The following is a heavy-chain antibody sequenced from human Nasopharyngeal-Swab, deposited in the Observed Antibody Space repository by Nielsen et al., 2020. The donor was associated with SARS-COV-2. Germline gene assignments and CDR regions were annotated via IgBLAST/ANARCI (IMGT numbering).Heavy chain of an antibody. CDR3: ARGGNWRFDP. J-gene: IGHJ5*02. V-gene: IGHV4-39*07. CDR2: IYYSGST. Sequence: SETLSLTCTVSGGSISSSSYYWGWIRQPPGKGLEWIGSIYYSGSTYYNPSLKSRVTISVDTSKNQFSLKLTSVTAADTAVYYCARGGNWRFDPWGQGTLVTVS. D-gene: IGHD1-20*01. CDR1: GGSISSSSYY.